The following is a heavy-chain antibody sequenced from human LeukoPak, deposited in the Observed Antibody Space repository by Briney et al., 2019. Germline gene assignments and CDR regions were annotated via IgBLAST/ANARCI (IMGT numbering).Heavy chain of an antibody. CDR3: ARQMIEGRHYYSMDV. CDR1: GFIFSSFG. CDR2: IRYDESNK. J-gene: IGHJ6*03. Sequence: GGSLRLSCAASGFIFSSFGMHWVRQGPGKGLEWVAFIRYDESNKYYANSVKGRFTISRDNSKNTVYLQMNSLRGEDTAVYFCARQMIEGRHYYSMDVWGKGTSVTVSS. D-gene: IGHD3-22*01. V-gene: IGHV3-30*02.